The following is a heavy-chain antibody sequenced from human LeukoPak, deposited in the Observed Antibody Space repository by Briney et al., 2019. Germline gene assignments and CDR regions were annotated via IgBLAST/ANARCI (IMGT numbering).Heavy chain of an antibody. CDR1: GGSFSGYY. CDR2: IYYSGST. Sequence: PSETLSLTCAVYGGSFSGYYWSWIRQPPGKGLEWIGYIYYSGSTNYNPSLKSRVTISVDTSKNQFSLKLSSVTAADTAVYYCARHYKQGISGSFYFDYWGQGTLVTVSS. CDR3: ARHYKQGISGSFYFDY. V-gene: IGHV4-59*08. D-gene: IGHD1-26*01. J-gene: IGHJ4*02.